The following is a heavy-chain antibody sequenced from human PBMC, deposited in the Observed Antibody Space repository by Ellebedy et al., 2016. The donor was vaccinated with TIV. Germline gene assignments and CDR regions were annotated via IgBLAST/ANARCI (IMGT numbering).Heavy chain of an antibody. V-gene: IGHV4-59*08. J-gene: IGHJ4*02. D-gene: IGHD5-18*01. CDR2: IYYSGRT. Sequence: MPSETLSLTCTVSGGSISSYYWNWIRQPPGKGLEWIGYIYYSGRTKYNPSLKSRVTFSGDTSKNQFSLNLSSVTAADTAVYYCARQGYRGYSYGATYTPFDYWGQGTLVTVSS. CDR1: GGSISSYY. CDR3: ARQGYRGYSYGATYTPFDY.